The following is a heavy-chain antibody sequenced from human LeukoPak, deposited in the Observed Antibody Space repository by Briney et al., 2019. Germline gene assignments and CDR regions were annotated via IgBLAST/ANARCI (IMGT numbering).Heavy chain of an antibody. CDR1: GFTFSSYA. Sequence: GGSLRLSCAASGFTFSSYAMSWVRQAPGKGLEWASAISGSGGSTYYADSVKGRFTISRDNSKNTLYLQMNSLRAEDTAVYYCAKDGTLGSGWYFPIDYWGQGTLVTVSS. V-gene: IGHV3-23*01. CDR2: ISGSGGST. CDR3: AKDGTLGSGWYFPIDY. D-gene: IGHD6-19*01. J-gene: IGHJ4*02.